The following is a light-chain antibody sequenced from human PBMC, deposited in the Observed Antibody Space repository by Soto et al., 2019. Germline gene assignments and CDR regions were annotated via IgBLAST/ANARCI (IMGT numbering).Light chain of an antibody. Sequence: VMTQSPATLSVSPEERATLSCRASQSVSSNLAWYQQKPGQAPRLLIYGASSRATGIPDRFSGSGSGTDFTLTISSLQSEDFAVYYCQQYNNWPPQWTFGQGTKVDI. CDR3: QQYNNWPPQWT. J-gene: IGKJ1*01. CDR2: GAS. CDR1: QSVSSN. V-gene: IGKV3D-15*01.